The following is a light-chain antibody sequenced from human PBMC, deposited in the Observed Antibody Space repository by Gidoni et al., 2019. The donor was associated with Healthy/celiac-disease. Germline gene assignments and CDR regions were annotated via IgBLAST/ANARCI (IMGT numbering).Light chain of an antibody. J-gene: IGLJ2*01. V-gene: IGLV1-47*01. Sequence: QSVLTQPPSASGTTGQRVTISCSGSSSNIVSNYVYWYQQFPGTAPKLLIYRNNQRPSGVPDRFSGSKSGTSASLAISGLRSEDEADYYCAAWDDSLSGVVFGGGTKLTVL. CDR2: RNN. CDR3: AAWDDSLSGVV. CDR1: SSNIVSNY.